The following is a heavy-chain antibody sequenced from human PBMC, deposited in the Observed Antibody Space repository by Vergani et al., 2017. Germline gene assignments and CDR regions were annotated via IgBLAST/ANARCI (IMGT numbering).Heavy chain of an antibody. CDR2: INHSGST. CDR3: ARGAGVSYLAYLDY. D-gene: IGHD2-8*01. J-gene: IGHJ4*02. CDR1: GGSFSGYY. Sequence: QVQLQQWGAGLLKPSETLSLTCAVYGGSFSGYYWSWIRQPPGKGLEWIGEINHSGSTNYNPSLKSRVTISVDTSKNQFSLKLSSVTAADTAVYYCARGAGVSYLAYLDYWGQGTLVTVSS. V-gene: IGHV4-34*01.